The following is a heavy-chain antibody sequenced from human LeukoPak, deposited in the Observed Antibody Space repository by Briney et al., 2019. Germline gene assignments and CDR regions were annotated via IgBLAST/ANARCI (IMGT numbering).Heavy chain of an antibody. CDR3: ARDHRLVVAATGGVDYFDY. D-gene: IGHD2-15*01. J-gene: IGHJ4*02. Sequence: SETLSLTCTVSGGSISSSSYYWGWIRQPPGKGLEWIGSIYHSGSTYYNPSLKSRVTISVDTSKNQFSLKLSSVTAADTAVYYCARDHRLVVAATGGVDYFDYWGQGTLVTVSS. CDR2: IYHSGST. V-gene: IGHV4-39*07. CDR1: GGSISSSSYY.